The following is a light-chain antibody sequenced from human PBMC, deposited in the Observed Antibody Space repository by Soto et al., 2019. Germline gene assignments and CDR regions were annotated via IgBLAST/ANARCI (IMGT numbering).Light chain of an antibody. Sequence: DIVMTQSPLSLPVTPGEPASISCRSSQSLLHSNGYNYLDWYLQKPGQSPQLLIYLGSNRASRVPDRFSGSGSGTDFTLKISRVEAEDVGVYYCMQALQTSFTFGPGTKVDI. J-gene: IGKJ3*01. CDR1: QSLLHSNGYNY. CDR3: MQALQTSFT. CDR2: LGS. V-gene: IGKV2-28*01.